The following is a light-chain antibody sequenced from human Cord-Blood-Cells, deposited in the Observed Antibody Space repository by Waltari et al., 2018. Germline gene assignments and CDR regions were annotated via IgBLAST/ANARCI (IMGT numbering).Light chain of an antibody. Sequence: SALTQPASVSGSPGQSLTISCTGTSSDVGSYNLFSWYQQHPGKAPKLMIYEVSKRPAGVSNRFSGSKSGNTASLTIAGLQAEDEADYYCCSYAGSSTWVFGGGTKLTVL. CDR2: EVS. V-gene: IGLV2-23*02. J-gene: IGLJ3*02. CDR3: CSYAGSSTWV. CDR1: SSDVGSYNL.